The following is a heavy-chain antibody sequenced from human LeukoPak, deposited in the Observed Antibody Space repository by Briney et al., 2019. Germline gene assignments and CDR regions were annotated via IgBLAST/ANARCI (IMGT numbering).Heavy chain of an antibody. CDR1: GGSISSYY. D-gene: IGHD2-2*01. CDR3: ARDRRIYCSSTSCYRYYYYMDV. V-gene: IGHV4-59*01. Sequence: SETLSLTCTVSGGSISSYYWSWIRQPPGKGLEWIGYIYYSGSTNYNPSLKSRVTISVDTSKNQFSLKLSSVTAADTAVYYCARDRRIYCSSTSCYRYYYYMDVWGKGTTVTVSS. CDR2: IYYSGST. J-gene: IGHJ6*03.